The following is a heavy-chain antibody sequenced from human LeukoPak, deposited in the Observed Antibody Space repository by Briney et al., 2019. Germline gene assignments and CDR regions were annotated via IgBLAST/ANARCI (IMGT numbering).Heavy chain of an antibody. CDR1: GFTFSSYG. CDR3: AKGSGYPITDFYMDV. J-gene: IGHJ6*03. CDR2: IRYDGSNK. Sequence: GGSLRLSCAASGFTFSSYGMHWVRQAPGKGLEWVAFIRYDGSNKYYADSVKGRFTISRDNSKNTLYLQMNSLRAEYTAVYYCAKGSGYPITDFYMDVGGKRTTVTISS. V-gene: IGHV3-30*02. D-gene: IGHD5-12*01.